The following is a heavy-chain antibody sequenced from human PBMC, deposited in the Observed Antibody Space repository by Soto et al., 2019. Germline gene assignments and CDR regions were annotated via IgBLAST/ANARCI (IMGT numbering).Heavy chain of an antibody. D-gene: IGHD1-26*01. V-gene: IGHV3-30-3*01. CDR3: AREFTSSFGGSYFDY. J-gene: IGHJ4*02. Sequence: QVQLAESGGGVVQPGRSLRLSCAASGFTFSSYAMHWVRQAPGKGLEWVAVISYDGSNKYYADSVKGRFTISRDNSKNTLYLQMNSLRAEDTAVYYCAREFTSSFGGSYFDYWGQGTLVTVSS. CDR2: ISYDGSNK. CDR1: GFTFSSYA.